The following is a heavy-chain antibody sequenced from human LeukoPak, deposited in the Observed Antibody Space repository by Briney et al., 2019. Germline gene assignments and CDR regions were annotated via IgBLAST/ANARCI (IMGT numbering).Heavy chain of an antibody. CDR1: GGSISSYY. D-gene: IGHD5-12*01. J-gene: IGHJ4*02. V-gene: IGHV4-59*08. CDR2: FYYSGST. CDR3: ARGDGYNELDY. Sequence: SETLSLTCTVSGGSISSYYWSWIRQPPGKGLEWIGFFYYSGSTNYNPSLKSRVSLSVDTSKNQFSLKVTSVTAADTAVYYCARGDGYNELDYWGQGTLVTVSS.